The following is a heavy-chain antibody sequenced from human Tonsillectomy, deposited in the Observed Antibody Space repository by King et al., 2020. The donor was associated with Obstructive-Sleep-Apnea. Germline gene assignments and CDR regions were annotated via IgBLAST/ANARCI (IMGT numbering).Heavy chain of an antibody. V-gene: IGHV4-39*07. D-gene: IGHD3-10*01. CDR3: ARDSGPSRFDSFDY. J-gene: IGHJ4*02. Sequence: QLQLQESGPGLVKPSETLSLTCTVSGGSISSNSNYWNWIRQPPGKGLEWIGSVSYSGTTNYNPSLKSRITISVDTSKNQFSLKLSSVTAADPAVYYCARDSGPSRFDSFDYWGQGTLVTVSS. CDR1: GGSISSNSNY. CDR2: VSYSGTT.